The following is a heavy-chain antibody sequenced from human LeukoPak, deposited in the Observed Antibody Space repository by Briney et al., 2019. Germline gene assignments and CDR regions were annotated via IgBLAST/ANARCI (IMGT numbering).Heavy chain of an antibody. D-gene: IGHD5-24*01. CDR3: ARGLRDGNNFNSFDY. CDR1: GFTFRSYG. Sequence: GGSLRLSCAASGFTFRSYGMHWVRQVPGNGLESVAVIGNVGSSKYYVDSVKGRFTISRDNSKNTLYLQLTSLRAEDTAVYYCARGLRDGNNFNSFDYWGQGTLLSVSS. CDR2: IGNVGSSK. J-gene: IGHJ4*02. V-gene: IGHV3-33*01.